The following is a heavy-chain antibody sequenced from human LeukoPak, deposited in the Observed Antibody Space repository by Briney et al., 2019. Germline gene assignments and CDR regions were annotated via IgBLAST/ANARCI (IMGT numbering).Heavy chain of an antibody. D-gene: IGHD1-26*01. CDR1: GFTFSSYA. J-gene: IGHJ4*02. V-gene: IGHV3-30*04. Sequence: GGSLRLSCAASGFTFSSYAIHWVRQAPGKGLEWVAGVSYDGTDKYYADSVKGRFSISRYNSKNTLFLQMNSLKPEDTAVFYCARVGHILGAKLDYWGQGTLVTVSS. CDR2: VSYDGTDK. CDR3: ARVGHILGAKLDY.